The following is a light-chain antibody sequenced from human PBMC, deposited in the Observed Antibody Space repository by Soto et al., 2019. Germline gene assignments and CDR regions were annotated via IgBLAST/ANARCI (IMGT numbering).Light chain of an antibody. CDR3: QQYNSYSPWT. V-gene: IGKV1-5*03. J-gene: IGKJ1*01. Sequence: DIQMTQSPSTLSGSVGDRVTITCRASQTISSWLAWYQQKPGKAPKLLIYKASSLESGVPSRFSGSGSGTEFTLTINSLQPDDFATYYCQQYNSYSPWTFGQGTKVDIK. CDR2: KAS. CDR1: QTISSW.